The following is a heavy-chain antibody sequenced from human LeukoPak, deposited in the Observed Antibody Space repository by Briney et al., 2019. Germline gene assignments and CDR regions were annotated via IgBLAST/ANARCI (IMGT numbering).Heavy chain of an antibody. CDR1: GFTYSNVW. D-gene: IGHD2-8*01. CDR2: IKTNAEGGTL. CDR3: TTGINDEGGY. J-gene: IGHJ4*02. V-gene: IGHV3-15*07. Sequence: GGSLRLSCAASGFTYSNVWMNWVRQAPGKGLEWVGRIKTNAEGGTLDYTAPVKGRFTISRDDSKNTLYLQMDSLEVEDTGMYYCTTGINDEGGYWGQGTLVTVSS.